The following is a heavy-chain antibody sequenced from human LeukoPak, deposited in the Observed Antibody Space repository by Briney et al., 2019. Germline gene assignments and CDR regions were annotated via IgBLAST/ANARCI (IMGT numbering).Heavy chain of an antibody. V-gene: IGHV1-18*01. CDR3: ARDWVGVPAAQAIYYYYGMDL. D-gene: IGHD2-2*01. CDR2: ISAYNGNT. CDR1: GYTFTIYG. J-gene: IGHJ6*02. Sequence: ASVTVSFKASGYTFTIYGISWVRQAPGQGLEWMGWISAYNGNTNYAQKLQGRVTMTTDTSTSTAYMELRSLRSDDTAVYYCARDWVGVPAAQAIYYYYGMDLWGQGTTVTVSS.